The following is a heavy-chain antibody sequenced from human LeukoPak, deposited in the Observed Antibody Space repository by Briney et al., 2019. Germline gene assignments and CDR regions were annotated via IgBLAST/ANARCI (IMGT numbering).Heavy chain of an antibody. V-gene: IGHV1-18*01. Sequence: ASVKVSCKASGYTFTSYGISWVRQAPGQGREWMGWISAYNGNTNYAQKLQGRVTMTTETSTSTAYMELRSLRSDDTAVYYCARDLELRYFDWLLPPAVYYYYGMDVWGQGTTVTVSS. J-gene: IGHJ6*02. D-gene: IGHD3-9*01. CDR2: ISAYNGNT. CDR1: GYTFTSYG. CDR3: ARDLELRYFDWLLPPAVYYYYGMDV.